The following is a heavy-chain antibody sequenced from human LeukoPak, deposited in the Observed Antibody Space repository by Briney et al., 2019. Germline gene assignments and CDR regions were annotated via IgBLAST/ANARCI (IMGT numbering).Heavy chain of an antibody. J-gene: IGHJ4*02. CDR2: VIPIYHKP. CDR3: ATVEGNGYYDANGYFVY. CDR1: GGTFNSLG. Sequence: ASVKVSCKASGGTFNSLGFSWVRQAPGQGLEWVGGVIPIYHKPTYAQKFQGRVTITADGSTSTVYMGLSSLTSEDTAVYYCATVEGNGYYDANGYFVYWGQGSLVTVSS. D-gene: IGHD3-3*01. V-gene: IGHV1-69*13.